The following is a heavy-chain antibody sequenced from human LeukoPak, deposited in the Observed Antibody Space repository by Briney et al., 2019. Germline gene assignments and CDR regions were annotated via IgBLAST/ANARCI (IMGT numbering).Heavy chain of an antibody. CDR1: GFTFTSYA. CDR2: ISSSSSYI. Sequence: PGGSLRLSCAASGFTFTSYAMSWVRQAPGKGLEWVSSISSSSSYIYYADSVKGRFTISRDNAKNSLYLQMNSLRAEDTAVYYCAREGGYYFDYWGQGTLVTVSS. J-gene: IGHJ4*02. V-gene: IGHV3-21*01. CDR3: AREGGYYFDY.